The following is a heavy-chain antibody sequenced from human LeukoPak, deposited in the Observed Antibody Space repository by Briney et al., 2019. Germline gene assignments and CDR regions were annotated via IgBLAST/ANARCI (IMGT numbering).Heavy chain of an antibody. CDR2: ISHDGNNK. Sequence: GGSLRLSCAASGFTFSGYVMHWVRRAPGKGLEWVSLISHDGNNKYYADSVKGRFTISRDNNALCFQMHSLRLEDTAIYYCARDLFPYYYYYSMDVWGKGTTLTVSS. CDR1: GFTFSGYV. CDR3: ARDLFPYYYYYSMDV. J-gene: IGHJ6*03. V-gene: IGHV3-30*03.